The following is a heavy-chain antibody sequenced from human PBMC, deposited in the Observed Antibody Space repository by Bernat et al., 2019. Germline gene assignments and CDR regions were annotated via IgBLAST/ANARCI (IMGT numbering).Heavy chain of an antibody. Sequence: DVQLVQSGGDLVQPGGSLRLSCAASGFIFNSYSMNWVRQAPGKGLEWVSYISDTGNTIYYADSVKGRFTISRDNAKNSVFLQMNSLRAEDTAVYYCARDSISGSLSKYFDYWGQGMLVTVSS. D-gene: IGHD1-26*01. CDR1: GFIFNSYS. V-gene: IGHV3-48*01. CDR2: ISDTGNTI. CDR3: ARDSISGSLSKYFDY. J-gene: IGHJ4*02.